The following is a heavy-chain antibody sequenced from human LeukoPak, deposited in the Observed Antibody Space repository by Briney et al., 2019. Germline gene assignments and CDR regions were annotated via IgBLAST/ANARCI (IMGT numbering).Heavy chain of an antibody. Sequence: PGGSLRLSCAASGFTFSSYAMSWVRQAPGKGLEWVSVISASGASTYNADSVKGRFTISRDNSKNTLYLQMNSLRVEDTALYFCAKGVSTRPLYYFDYWGQGTLVTVSS. V-gene: IGHV3-23*01. J-gene: IGHJ4*02. CDR3: AKGVSTRPLYYFDY. D-gene: IGHD6-6*01. CDR2: ISASGAST. CDR1: GFTFSSYA.